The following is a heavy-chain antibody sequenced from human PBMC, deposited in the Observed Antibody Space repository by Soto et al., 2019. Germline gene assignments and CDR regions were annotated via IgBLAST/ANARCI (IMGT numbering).Heavy chain of an antibody. V-gene: IGHV1-18*01. J-gene: IGHJ6*03. CDR1: GYTFTTYG. CDR2: ISPYNGNT. CDR3: ARALSVAQYYYYMDV. D-gene: IGHD6-19*01. Sequence: QVQLVQSGPEVEKPGASVKVSCKTSGYTFTTYGISWVRQAPGQGLEWMGWISPYNGNTHYAPQFQGRVTMTTDTLTTTAYMELRTLRSDDRAIYFCARALSVAQYYYYMDVWGKGTTVTVSS.